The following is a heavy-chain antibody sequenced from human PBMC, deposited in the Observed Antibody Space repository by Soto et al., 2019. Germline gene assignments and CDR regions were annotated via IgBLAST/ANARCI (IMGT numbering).Heavy chain of an antibody. J-gene: IGHJ6*03. CDR2: ISSSSSYI. CDR1: GFTFSSYS. V-gene: IGHV3-21*01. CDR3: ARPGHYYYYYMDV. Sequence: PGGYLRLSCAASGFTFSSYSMNWVRQAPGKGLEWVSSISSSSSYIYYADSVKGRFTISRDNAKNSLYLQMNSLRAEDTAAYYCARPGHYYYYYMDVWGKGTTVTVSS.